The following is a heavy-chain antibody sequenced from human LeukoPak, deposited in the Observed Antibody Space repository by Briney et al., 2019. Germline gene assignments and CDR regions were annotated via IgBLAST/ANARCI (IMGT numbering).Heavy chain of an antibody. D-gene: IGHD2-2*01. CDR3: ARGRIGHCSSTSCSTLFDP. V-gene: IGHV1-69*04. CDR1: GGTFSSYG. CDR2: IIPILGIA. J-gene: IGHJ5*02. Sequence: ASVKVSCKASGGTFSSYGISWVRQAPGQGLEWMGRIIPILGIANYAQKFQGRVTITADESTSTAYMELSSLRSEDTAVYYCARGRIGHCSSTSCSTLFDPWGQGTLVTVSS.